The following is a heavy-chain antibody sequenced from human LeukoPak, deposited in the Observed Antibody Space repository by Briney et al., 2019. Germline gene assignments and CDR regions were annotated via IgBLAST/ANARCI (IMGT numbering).Heavy chain of an antibody. CDR3: AREDRDGNYFDY. CDR2: ISSSSSYI. D-gene: IGHD5-24*01. V-gene: IGHV3-21*01. Sequence: GGPLRLSCAASGFTFSSYSMNWVRQAPGKGLEWVSSISSSSSYIYYADSLKGRITISRDNAKNSLYLQMNSLRAEDTAVYYCAREDRDGNYFDYWGQGTLVTVSS. CDR1: GFTFSSYS. J-gene: IGHJ4*02.